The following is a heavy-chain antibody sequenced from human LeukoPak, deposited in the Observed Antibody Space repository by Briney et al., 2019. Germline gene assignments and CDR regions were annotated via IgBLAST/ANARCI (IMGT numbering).Heavy chain of an antibody. J-gene: IGHJ6*02. V-gene: IGHV3-30*18. CDR1: GFTFSSYG. Sequence: PGGSLRLSCAASGFTFSSYGMHWVRQAPGKGLEWVAVISYDGSNKYYADSVKGRFTISRDNSKNTLYLQMNSLRAEDTAVYYCAKDLRRFSDYYDSSGYHLNYGMDVWGQGTTVTVSS. D-gene: IGHD3-22*01. CDR2: ISYDGSNK. CDR3: AKDLRRFSDYYDSSGYHLNYGMDV.